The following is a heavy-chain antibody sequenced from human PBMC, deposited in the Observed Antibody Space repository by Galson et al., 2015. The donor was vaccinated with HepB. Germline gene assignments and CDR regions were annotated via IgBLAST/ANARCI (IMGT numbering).Heavy chain of an antibody. D-gene: IGHD3/OR15-3a*01. Sequence: PALVKPTQTLTLTCTFSGFSLGTSGVAVGWIRQPPGKALEGLALMYWNDDKHYTPSLKSRLTITKDTSKNQVVLTKTNLDPGDTAPYYCAHRDGFWTGSAYSYSDYCRQGTLVTVSS. V-gene: IGHV2-5*01. CDR3: AHRDGFWTGSAYSYSDY. J-gene: IGHJ4*02. CDR2: MYWNDDK. CDR1: GFSLGTSGVA.